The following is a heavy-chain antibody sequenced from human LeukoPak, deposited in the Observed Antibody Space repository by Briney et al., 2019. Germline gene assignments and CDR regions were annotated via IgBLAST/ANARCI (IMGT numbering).Heavy chain of an antibody. D-gene: IGHD6-19*01. CDR2: IYPGDSDT. J-gene: IGHJ4*02. Sequence: FTSYYIGWWRRMPGKGLEWMGRIYPGDSDTKYSPSFQCHVTIAAYKTISPAYLQWSILKAADTAMYYCARLHTPDSSCWYGVDYWGQGTLVTVSS. CDR1: FTSYY. CDR3: ARLHTPDSSCWYGVDY. V-gene: IGHV5-51*01.